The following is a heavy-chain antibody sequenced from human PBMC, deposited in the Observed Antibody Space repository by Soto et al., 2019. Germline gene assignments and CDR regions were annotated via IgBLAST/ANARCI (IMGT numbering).Heavy chain of an antibody. D-gene: IGHD3-22*01. V-gene: IGHV2-70*01. CDR3: ARSQGFYDSSGYYEGYFDY. CDR2: IDWDDDK. J-gene: IGHJ4*02. Sequence: SGPTLVNPTQTLTLTCTFSGFSLSTSGMCVSWIRQPPGKALEWLALIDWDDDKYYSTSLKTRLTISKDTSKNQVVLTMTNMDPVDTATYYCARSQGFYDSSGYYEGYFDYWGQGTLVTVSS. CDR1: GFSLSTSGMC.